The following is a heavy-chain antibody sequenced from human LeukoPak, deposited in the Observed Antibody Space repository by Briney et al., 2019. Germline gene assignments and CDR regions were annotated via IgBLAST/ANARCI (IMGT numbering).Heavy chain of an antibody. J-gene: IGHJ4*02. D-gene: IGHD6-13*01. V-gene: IGHV3-23*01. CDR3: AKVAAVSGLYYFDY. CDR2: ISGSGGST. CDR1: GFSFSSYA. Sequence: GGSLRLSCAASGFSFSSYAMSWVRQAPGKGLEWVSTISGSGGSTDYADSVKGRFTISRDNSKNTLYLQMNSLRAEDTAVYYCAKVAAVSGLYYFDYWGQGTLVTVPS.